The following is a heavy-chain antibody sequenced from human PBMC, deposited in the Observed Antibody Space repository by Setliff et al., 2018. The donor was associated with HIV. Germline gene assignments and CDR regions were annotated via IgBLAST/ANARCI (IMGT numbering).Heavy chain of an antibody. CDR3: ARHQEWELLIGY. J-gene: IGHJ4*02. CDR2: IDPSDSYT. Sequence: GESLKPPCKGSGYSFTSYWLSWVRQMPGKGLEWMGRIDPSDSYTNYSPSFQGHVTISADKSISTAYLQWSSLNAADTAMYYCARHQEWELLIGYWGQGTLVTVSS. V-gene: IGHV5-10-1*01. D-gene: IGHD1-26*01. CDR1: GYSFTSYW.